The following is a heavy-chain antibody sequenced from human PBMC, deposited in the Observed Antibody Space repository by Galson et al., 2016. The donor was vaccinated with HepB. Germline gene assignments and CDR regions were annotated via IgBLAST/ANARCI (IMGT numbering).Heavy chain of an antibody. CDR1: GFTFNTYA. J-gene: IGHJ4*02. CDR2: INSRGDTT. D-gene: IGHD3/OR15-3a*01. Sequence: SLILSCAASGFTFNTYAFNWVRQAPGKGLEWLSYINSRGDTTYYGDSLKGRFTTSRDNAKNSLYLEMNSLTDDDTAIYYCATFVGLGGSGWGQGTLVTVSS. V-gene: IGHV3-48*02. CDR3: ATFVGLGGSG.